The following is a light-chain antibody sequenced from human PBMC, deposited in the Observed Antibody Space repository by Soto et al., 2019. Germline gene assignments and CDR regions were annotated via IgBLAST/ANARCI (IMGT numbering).Light chain of an antibody. Sequence: DIQMTQSPSSLSASVGDRVTITCRARQSIRSWLAWYQQKPGKAPKFLIYDASSLESGVPSRFSGSGSGTEFTLTISSLQPDDFATYYCQHYNSYSEAFGQGTKVDIK. V-gene: IGKV1-5*01. J-gene: IGKJ1*01. CDR1: QSIRSW. CDR3: QHYNSYSEA. CDR2: DAS.